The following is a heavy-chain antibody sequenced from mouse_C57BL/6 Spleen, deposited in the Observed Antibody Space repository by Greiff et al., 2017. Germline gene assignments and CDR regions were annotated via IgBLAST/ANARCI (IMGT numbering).Heavy chain of an antibody. J-gene: IGHJ2*02. V-gene: IGHV1-85*01. D-gene: IGHD1-1*02. Sequence: QVQLKQSGPELVKPGASVKLSCKASGYTFKSYEINWVNQRPGQGLEWIGWIYPRDGSTKYNKKFKGKATLTVDTSSSTAYMDLHSLTSEDSACYFCARKLLSDYWGQGTSLTVSS. CDR3: ARKLLSDY. CDR1: GYTFKSYE. CDR2: IYPRDGST.